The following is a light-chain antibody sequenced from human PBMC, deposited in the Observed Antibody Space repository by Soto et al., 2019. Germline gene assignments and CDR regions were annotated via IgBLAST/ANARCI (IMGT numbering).Light chain of an antibody. CDR3: QSYDSSLSGWV. Sequence: QSVLTQPPSVSGAPGQRVTISCTGSSSNIGAGYDVNWYQQLPGTAPKLLIYRNSNRPSGVPDRFSGSKSGTSASLAITGLQAEDEADYYCQSYDSSLSGWVFGGGTKLTVL. V-gene: IGLV1-40*01. CDR1: SSNIGAGYD. CDR2: RNS. J-gene: IGLJ3*02.